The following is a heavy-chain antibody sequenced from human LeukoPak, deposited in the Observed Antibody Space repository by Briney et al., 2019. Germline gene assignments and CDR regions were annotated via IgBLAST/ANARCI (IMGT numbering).Heavy chain of an antibody. Sequence: GGSLRLSCAASGFTFSSYWMHWVRQAPGKGLVWVSRINSDGSSTSYADSVKGRFTISRDNAKNTLYLQMNSLRAEDTAVYHCARDGRYCSGGSCYSGIIDYWGQGTPVTVSS. CDR1: GFTFSSYW. CDR3: ARDGRYCSGGSCYSGIIDY. J-gene: IGHJ4*02. V-gene: IGHV3-74*01. CDR2: INSDGSST. D-gene: IGHD2-15*01.